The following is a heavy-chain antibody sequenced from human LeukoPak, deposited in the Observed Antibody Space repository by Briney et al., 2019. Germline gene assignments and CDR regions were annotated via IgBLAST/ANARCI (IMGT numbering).Heavy chain of an antibody. Sequence: PSETLSLTCTVSGGSISSSSYYWGWIRQPPGKGLEWIGSIYYSGSTFYNPSLQSRVTISVDTSKNQFSLKLRSVTAADTAVYYCARHVYGIVGATISDYWGQGTLVTGSS. CDR2: IYYSGST. CDR3: ARHVYGIVGATISDY. D-gene: IGHD1-26*01. J-gene: IGHJ4*02. CDR1: GGSISSSSYY. V-gene: IGHV4-39*01.